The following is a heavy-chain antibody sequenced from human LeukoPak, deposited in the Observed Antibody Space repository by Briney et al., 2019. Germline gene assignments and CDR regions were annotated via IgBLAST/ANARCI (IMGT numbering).Heavy chain of an antibody. CDR3: ARDLSSGWPRQEYFQY. Sequence: PGRSLRLSCAASKFTFSIYTMHWVRQAPGKGLEWVAFISYDGDNKYYADSVKGRFTISRDNSRDTLYLQMNSLRAEDTAVYYCARDLSSGWPRQEYFQYWGQGTLVTVSS. CDR2: ISYDGDNK. D-gene: IGHD6-19*01. CDR1: KFTFSIYT. J-gene: IGHJ1*01. V-gene: IGHV3-30*04.